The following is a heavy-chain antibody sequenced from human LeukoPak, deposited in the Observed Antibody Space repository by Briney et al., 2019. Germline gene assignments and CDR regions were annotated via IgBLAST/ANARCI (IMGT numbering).Heavy chain of an antibody. CDR2: ISSSSSTR. J-gene: IGHJ4*02. CDR3: ARVGYCSGGSCLDFGY. V-gene: IGHV3-48*01. Sequence: GGTLRLSCAASGFTFSSYSMNWLRQAPGKGLEWVSYISSSSSTRYYADSVKGRFTISRDNAKNSLYLQMNSLRAEDTAVYYCARVGYCSGGSCLDFGYWGQGTLVTVSS. CDR1: GFTFSSYS. D-gene: IGHD2-15*01.